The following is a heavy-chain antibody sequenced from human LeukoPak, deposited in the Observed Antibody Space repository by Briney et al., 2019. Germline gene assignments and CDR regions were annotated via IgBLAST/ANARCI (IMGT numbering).Heavy chain of an antibody. CDR1: GFPFSSDD. J-gene: IGHJ4*02. V-gene: IGHV3-23*01. CDR2: IRNYGGST. CDR3: ANPAPGVVYLY. D-gene: IGHD2-8*02. Sequence: QPGGSLRLSCAASGFPFSSDDMSWVRQAPGKGLEWVSGIRNYGGSTYYADSVKGRFTISRDNSKNTLYLQMYSLRAEDTAVYYCANPAPGVVYLYWGQGTLVTVSS.